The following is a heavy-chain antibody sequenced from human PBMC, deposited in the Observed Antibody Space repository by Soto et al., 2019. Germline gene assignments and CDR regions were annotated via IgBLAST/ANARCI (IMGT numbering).Heavy chain of an antibody. CDR2: ISYSGSDT. CDR3: VRGVTTSIHRYDY. J-gene: IGHJ4*02. Sequence: GGSLRLSCVGSGFTFGKNAMSWVRQAAGKGLQWVSAISYSGSDTFYADSVEGRFTISRDNSRNTLFLDMTGLRADDTAVYSCVRGVTTSIHRYDYWGQGTLVTVSS. D-gene: IGHD3-16*02. CDR1: GFTFGKNA. V-gene: IGHV3-23*01.